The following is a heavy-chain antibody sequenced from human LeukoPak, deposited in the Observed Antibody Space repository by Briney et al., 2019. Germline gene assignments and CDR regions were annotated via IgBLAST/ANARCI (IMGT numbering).Heavy chain of an antibody. CDR3: AREGSSSSMGYYYYMDV. V-gene: IGHV4-59*01. CDR1: GGSISSYY. J-gene: IGHJ6*03. CDR2: IYYSGST. D-gene: IGHD6-6*01. Sequence: SETLSLTCTVSGGSISSYYWSWIRQPPGKGLEWIGYIYYSGSTNYNPSLKSRVTISVDTSKNQFSLKLSSVTAADTAVYYLAREGSSSSMGYYYYMDVWGKGTTVTVSS.